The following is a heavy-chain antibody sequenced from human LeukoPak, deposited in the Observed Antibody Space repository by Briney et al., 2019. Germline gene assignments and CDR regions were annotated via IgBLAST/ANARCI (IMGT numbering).Heavy chain of an antibody. D-gene: IGHD2-21*02. CDR3: ASSGYCGGDCYFDY. CDR1: GGSISSGGYS. J-gene: IGHJ4*02. Sequence: SETLSLTCAVSGGSISSGGYSWSWIRRPPGKGLEWIGYIYHSGSTYYNPSLKSRVTISVDRSKNQFSLKLSSVTAADTAVYYCASSGYCGGDCYFDYWGQGTLVTVSS. CDR2: IYHSGST. V-gene: IGHV4-30-2*01.